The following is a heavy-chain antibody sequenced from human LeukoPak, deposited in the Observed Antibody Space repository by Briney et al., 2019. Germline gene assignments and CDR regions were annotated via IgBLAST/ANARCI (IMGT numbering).Heavy chain of an antibody. Sequence: ASVKVSCKASGYTFTGYYMHWVRQAPGQGLEWMGWISAYNGNTNYAQKLQGRVTMTTDTSTSTAYMELRSLRSDDTAVYYCARARGYSYGYHVDYWGQGTLVTVSS. CDR1: GYTFTGYY. CDR2: ISAYNGNT. D-gene: IGHD5-18*01. J-gene: IGHJ4*02. CDR3: ARARGYSYGYHVDY. V-gene: IGHV1-18*04.